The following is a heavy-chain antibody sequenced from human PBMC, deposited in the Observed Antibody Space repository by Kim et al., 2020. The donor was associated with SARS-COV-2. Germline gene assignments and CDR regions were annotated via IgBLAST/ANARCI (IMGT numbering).Heavy chain of an antibody. CDR1: GFTFSSYA. Sequence: GGSLRLSCAASGFTFSSYAMHWVRQAPGKGLEWVAVIWYDGSNKYYADSVKGRFTISRDNSKNTLYLQMNSLRAEDTAVYYCAKDWRYSYGYFDYWGQGTLVTVSS. CDR3: AKDWRYSYGYFDY. J-gene: IGHJ4*02. V-gene: IGHV3-33*06. CDR2: IWYDGSNK. D-gene: IGHD5-18*01.